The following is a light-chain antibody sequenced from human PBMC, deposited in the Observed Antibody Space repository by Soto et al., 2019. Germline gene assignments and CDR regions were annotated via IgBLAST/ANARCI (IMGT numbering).Light chain of an antibody. Sequence: LTQPPSASGSPGQSVTISCTGTSSDVGGYNYVSWYQQHPGKAPNLMIYEVSKRPSGVPDRFSGSKSGNTASLTVSGLQAEDEADYYCSSYAGSNNLGVFGTGTKVTVL. CDR3: SSYAGSNNLGV. V-gene: IGLV2-8*01. J-gene: IGLJ1*01. CDR2: EVS. CDR1: SSDVGGYNY.